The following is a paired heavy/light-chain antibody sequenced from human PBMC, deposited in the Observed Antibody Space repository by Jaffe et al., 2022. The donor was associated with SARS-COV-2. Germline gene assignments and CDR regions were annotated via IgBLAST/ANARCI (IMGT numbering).Light chain of an antibody. CDR3: LLYMGSGIWV. CDR1: SGSVSGTNY. Sequence: QTVVTQEPSFSVSPGGTVTLTCGLSSGSVSGTNYPSWYQQTPGQAPRTLIYNTNSRSSGVPDRFSGSILGNKAALTITGAQADDDSDYYCLLYMGSGIWVFGGGTKLTVL. CDR2: NTN. J-gene: IGLJ3*02. V-gene: IGLV8-61*01.
Heavy chain of an antibody. CDR2: VSVTGTT. CDR3: AAYASPHKKLDY. V-gene: IGHV4-59*01. Sequence: QVQLQESGPGLVGPSETLSLTCTVSGDSIFSDFWFWIRQPPGKGLEWIGHVSVTGTTVYNPSLRSRVSISVDTSKSQISLKLGSVTAADTAVYYCAAYASPHKKLDYWGQGTLVAISS. CDR1: GDSIFSDF. J-gene: IGHJ4*02. D-gene: IGHD2-2*01.